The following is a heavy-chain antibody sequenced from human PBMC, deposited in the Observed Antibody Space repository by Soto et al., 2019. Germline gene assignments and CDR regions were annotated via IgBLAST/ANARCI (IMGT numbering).Heavy chain of an antibody. J-gene: IGHJ5*02. D-gene: IGHD6-19*01. CDR1: GGSISSSDYY. V-gene: IGHV4-31*03. CDR3: AREVSPNIRGWYTVLVRWFDP. CDR2: IYYRGSA. Sequence: QVQLQESGPGLVKPSQTLSLTCTVSGGSISSSDYYWSWIRQHPGTGLGGIGGIYYRGSAYYNPSLKSRVTISLDTSKSQFSLKLSSVTAADTAVYYCAREVSPNIRGWYTVLVRWFDPWGQGTLVTVSS.